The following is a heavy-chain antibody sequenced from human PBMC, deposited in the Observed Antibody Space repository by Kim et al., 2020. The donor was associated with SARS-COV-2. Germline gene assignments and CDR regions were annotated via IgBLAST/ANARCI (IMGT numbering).Heavy chain of an antibody. J-gene: IGHJ3*02. CDR1: GFTFSSYA. D-gene: IGHD4-17*01. Sequence: GGSLRLSCAASGFTFSSYAMSWVRQAPGKGLEWVSAISGSGGSTYYADSVKGRFTISRDNSKNTLYLQMNSLRAEDTAVYYCAKGGILVRLRWEIAFDIWGQGTMVTVSS. V-gene: IGHV3-23*01. CDR3: AKGGILVRLRWEIAFDI. CDR2: ISGSGGST.